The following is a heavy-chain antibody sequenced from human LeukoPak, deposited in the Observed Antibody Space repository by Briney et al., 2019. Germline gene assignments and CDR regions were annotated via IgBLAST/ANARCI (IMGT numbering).Heavy chain of an antibody. V-gene: IGHV3-15*01. CDR1: GFTFSNAW. CDR2: IKSKTDGGTT. D-gene: IGHD2-2*01. CDR3: TTELYCSSTSCYHFDY. J-gene: IGHJ4*02. Sequence: GGSLRLSCAATGFTFSNAWMSWVRQAPGKGLEWVGRIKSKTDGGTTDYAAPVKGRFTISRDDSKNTLYLQMNSLKTEDTAVYYCTTELYCSSTSCYHFDYWGQGTLVTVSS.